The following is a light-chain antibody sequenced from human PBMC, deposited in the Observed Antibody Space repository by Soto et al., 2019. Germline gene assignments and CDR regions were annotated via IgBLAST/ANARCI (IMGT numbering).Light chain of an antibody. CDR2: DVA. Sequence: QSALTQPASVSASPGQSITISCTGTSSDVGGSNFVSWYQQHPGKPPKLIIYDVATRPSGVSNRFSGSKSGSTASLIISRLPSEDEADYYCVSFTSSTTYVFGSGTKVTVL. J-gene: IGLJ1*01. V-gene: IGLV2-14*03. CDR3: VSFTSSTTYV. CDR1: SSDVGGSNF.